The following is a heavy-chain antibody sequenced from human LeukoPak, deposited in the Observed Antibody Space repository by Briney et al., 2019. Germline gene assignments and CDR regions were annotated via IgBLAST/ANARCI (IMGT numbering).Heavy chain of an antibody. D-gene: IGHD3-22*01. V-gene: IGHV4-31*01. CDR3: ARADYYGSSAYPY. Sequence: PSETLSLTCTVSGGSISSGNYYWTWIRRHPGKGLEWIGYIYYSGTTFYNPSLKSPVTISIDTSKNRFSLKLTSVTAADTAVYYCARADYYGSSAYPYWGQGTLVTVSS. CDR2: IYYSGTT. J-gene: IGHJ4*02. CDR1: GGSISSGNYY.